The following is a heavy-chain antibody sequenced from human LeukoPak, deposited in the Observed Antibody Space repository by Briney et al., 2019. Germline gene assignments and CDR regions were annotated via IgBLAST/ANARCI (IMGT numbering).Heavy chain of an antibody. CDR1: GFTFSSYW. V-gene: IGHV3-7*01. J-gene: IGHJ3*02. Sequence: GGSLRLSCAASGFTFSSYWMSWVRQAPGKGLEWVANIDQSGSNKYYVDSVKGRFTISRDKAKNSLYLQMNSLRAEDTAAYYCARDNWIGGNHRNIFDIWGQGTMVTVSS. CDR2: IDQSGSNK. CDR3: ARDNWIGGNHRNIFDI. D-gene: IGHD4-23*01.